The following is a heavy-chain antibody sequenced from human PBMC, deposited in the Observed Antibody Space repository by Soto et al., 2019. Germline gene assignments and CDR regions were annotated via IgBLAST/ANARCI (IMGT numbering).Heavy chain of an antibody. D-gene: IGHD3-16*01. CDR3: ARDQRIGGAFDI. Sequence: QVQLQESGPGLVKPSQTLSLTCTVSGGSVSSGAYYWSWIRQYPGKGLECIGYIHSSGSAYYKPSLESRASTSLDTSQNQFSLRLTSVTAADTAVYYCARDQRIGGAFDIWGQGTLVTVSS. CDR1: GGSVSSGAYY. CDR2: IHSSGSA. J-gene: IGHJ3*02. V-gene: IGHV4-31*03.